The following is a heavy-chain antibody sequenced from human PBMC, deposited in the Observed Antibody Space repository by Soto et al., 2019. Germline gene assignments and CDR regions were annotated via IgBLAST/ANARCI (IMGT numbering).Heavy chain of an antibody. CDR3: ARLCCGDSVKGEYFDY. D-gene: IGHD2-21*02. Sequence: PRESLKISDKVSGYSFTSYWIGWVRQMPGKGLEWMGIIYPGDSDTRYSPSFQGQVTISADKSISTAYLQWSSLKASDTAMYYCARLCCGDSVKGEYFDYWGQGTLVTVSS. CDR2: IYPGDSDT. J-gene: IGHJ4*02. CDR1: GYSFTSYW. V-gene: IGHV5-51*01.